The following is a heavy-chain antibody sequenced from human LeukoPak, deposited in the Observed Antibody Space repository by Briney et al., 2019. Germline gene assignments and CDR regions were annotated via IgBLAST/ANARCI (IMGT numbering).Heavy chain of an antibody. J-gene: IGHJ6*03. CDR3: AKDTGRGSGWPYYYYMDV. CDR2: ISWNSGNI. CDR1: GFTFDDHA. D-gene: IGHD6-19*01. V-gene: IGHV3-9*01. Sequence: PGGSLRLSCAASGFTFDDHAIHWVRQAPGKGLEWVSGISWNSGNIGYADSVRGRFTISRDNAKNSLYLQMNSLRAEDTALYYCAKDTGRGSGWPYYYYMDVWGKGTTVIVSS.